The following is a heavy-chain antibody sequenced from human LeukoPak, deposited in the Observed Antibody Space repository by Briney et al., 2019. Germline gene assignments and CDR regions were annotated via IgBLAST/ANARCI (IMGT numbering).Heavy chain of an antibody. Sequence: SETLSLTCTVSGGSISSYYWSWIRQPPGKGLEWIGYIYYSGSTNYNPSLKSRVTISVDTSKNQFSLKLSSVTAADTAVYYCARRRPTVNNWFDPWGQGTLVTVSS. CDR1: GGSISSYY. V-gene: IGHV4-59*08. CDR2: IYYSGST. J-gene: IGHJ5*02. CDR3: ARRRPTVNNWFDP. D-gene: IGHD4-17*01.